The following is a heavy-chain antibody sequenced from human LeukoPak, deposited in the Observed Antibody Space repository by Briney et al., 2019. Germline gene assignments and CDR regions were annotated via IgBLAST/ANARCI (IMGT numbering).Heavy chain of an antibody. CDR3: VRGGRTTAPDY. J-gene: IGHJ4*02. CDR1: GYTFDSYG. D-gene: IGHD2/OR15-2a*01. V-gene: IGHV1-18*01. CDR2: ITAYSGHV. Sequence: ASVKVSCKTSGYTFDSYGISWVRQAPGQGLEWMAWITAYSGHVDYAQNLQGRVTVTTDTSTSTAYMELRSLRSDDTAVYYCVRGGRTTAPDYWGQGTLVTVSS.